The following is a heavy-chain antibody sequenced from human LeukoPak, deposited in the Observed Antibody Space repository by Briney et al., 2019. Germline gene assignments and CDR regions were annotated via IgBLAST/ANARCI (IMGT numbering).Heavy chain of an antibody. Sequence: PSETLSLTCTVSGGSISSSSYHWGWIRQPPGKGLEWIGSIYYSGSTYYNPSLRSRVTISVDTSKNQFSLKLSSMTASDTAVYYCARLSQQWPDWGQGTLVTVSS. CDR3: ARLSQQWPD. V-gene: IGHV4-39*01. CDR1: GGSISSSSYH. J-gene: IGHJ4*02. CDR2: IYYSGST. D-gene: IGHD6-19*01.